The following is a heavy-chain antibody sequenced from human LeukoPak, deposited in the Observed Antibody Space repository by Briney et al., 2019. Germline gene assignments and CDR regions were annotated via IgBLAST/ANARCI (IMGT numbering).Heavy chain of an antibody. V-gene: IGHV5-51*01. D-gene: IGHD2-21*01. CDR1: GYSFTTHW. CDR3: ARTILGRGNLYYFDY. J-gene: IGHJ4*02. Sequence: GESLKISCKGSGYSFTTHWIGWVRQMPGKGLEWMGIIFPGDSDTVYSPSFQGQVTISADKSISTAYLQWSSLKASDTAMYYCARTILGRGNLYYFDYWGQGTLVTVSS. CDR2: IFPGDSDT.